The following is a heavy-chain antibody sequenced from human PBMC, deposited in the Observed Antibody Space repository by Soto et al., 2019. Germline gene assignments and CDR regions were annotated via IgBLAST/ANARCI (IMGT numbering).Heavy chain of an antibody. CDR3: ARRLTSSFDY. Sequence: EVQLLESGGGLVQPGGSLRLSCVASGFTLSIYNMNWVRQAPGKGLEWVSVITGSGDYTNYADSVKGRFTISRDNSKNMLYLQMNSLRAEDTAVSFCARRLTSSFDYWGQGTLVTVSS. V-gene: IGHV3-23*01. CDR1: GFTLSIYN. CDR2: ITGSGDYT. D-gene: IGHD3-22*01. J-gene: IGHJ4*02.